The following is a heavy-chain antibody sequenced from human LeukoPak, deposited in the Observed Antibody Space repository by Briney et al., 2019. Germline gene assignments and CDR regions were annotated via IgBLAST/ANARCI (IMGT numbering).Heavy chain of an antibody. CDR3: ARVATTTNPPQRPFDY. Sequence: SETLSLTCAVSGYSISSGYYWGWIRQPPGKGLEWIGSTYYSGSTYYNPSLKSRVTISVDTSKNQFSLKLSSVTAADTAVYYCARVATTTNPPQRPFDYWGQGTLVTVSS. D-gene: IGHD5-12*01. CDR2: TYYSGST. J-gene: IGHJ4*02. V-gene: IGHV4-38-2*01. CDR1: GYSISSGYY.